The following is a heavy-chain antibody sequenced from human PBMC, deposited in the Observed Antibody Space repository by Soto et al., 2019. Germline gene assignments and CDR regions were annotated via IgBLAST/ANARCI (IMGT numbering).Heavy chain of an antibody. J-gene: IGHJ6*02. CDR2: TYYRSKWYN. V-gene: IGHV6-1*01. D-gene: IGHD2-2*01. Sequence: QTLSLTCAISGDSVSSNSAAWNWIRQSPSRGLEWLGRTYYRSKWYNDYAVSVKSRITINPDTSKNQFSLQLNSVTPEDTAVYYCARKLRYCSSTSCSYYGMDVWGQGTTVTVSS. CDR3: ARKLRYCSSTSCSYYGMDV. CDR1: GDSVSSNSAA.